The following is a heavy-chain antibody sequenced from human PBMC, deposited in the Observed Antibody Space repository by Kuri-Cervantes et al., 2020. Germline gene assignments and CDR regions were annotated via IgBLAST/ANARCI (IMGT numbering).Heavy chain of an antibody. CDR3: ARLVDSSRGPCFDY. Sequence: SETRSLTCTVSGGSISSSSYYWGWIRQPPGKGLEWIGSIYYSGSTYYNPSLKSRVTISVDTSKNQFSLKLSSVTAADTAVYYCARLVDSSRGPCFDYWGQGTLVTVSS. D-gene: IGHD3-22*01. CDR2: IYYSGST. V-gene: IGHV4-39*01. J-gene: IGHJ4*02. CDR1: GGSISSSSYY.